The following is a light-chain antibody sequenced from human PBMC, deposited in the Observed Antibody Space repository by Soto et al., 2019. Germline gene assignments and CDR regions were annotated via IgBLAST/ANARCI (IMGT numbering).Light chain of an antibody. CDR2: GAS. V-gene: IGKV3-20*01. CDR1: QSVSSSY. Sequence: EIVLTQSPGTLSLSPGERATLSCRASQSVSSSYLAGYQQKPGQAPRLLIYGASSRATGIPDRFSGSGSGTDFALTISRLEPEDCAVYYCQQYGSSPLWTFGQGTKVDIK. CDR3: QQYGSSPLWT. J-gene: IGKJ1*01.